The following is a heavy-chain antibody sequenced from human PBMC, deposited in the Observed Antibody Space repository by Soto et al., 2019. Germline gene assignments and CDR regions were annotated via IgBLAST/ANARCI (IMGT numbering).Heavy chain of an antibody. CDR2: IKQDGSEK. CDR3: AGDLYYYDSSGYYSVGAFDI. Sequence: GGSLRLSCAASGFTFSSYWMSWVRQAPGKGLEWVANIKQDGSEKYYVDSVKGRFTISRDNAKNSLYLQMNSLRAEDTAVYYCAGDLYYYDSSGYYSVGAFDIWGQGTMVTVSS. CDR1: GFTFSSYW. J-gene: IGHJ3*02. D-gene: IGHD3-22*01. V-gene: IGHV3-7*01.